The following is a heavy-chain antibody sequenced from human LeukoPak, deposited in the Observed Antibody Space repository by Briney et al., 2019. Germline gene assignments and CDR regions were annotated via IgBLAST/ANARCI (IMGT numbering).Heavy chain of an antibody. CDR3: ARQQRVVPAAPFDP. CDR2: IKQDGSEK. J-gene: IGHJ5*02. D-gene: IGHD2-2*01. Sequence: GGSLRLSCAASGFTFSSYWMSWVRQAPGKGLEWVANIKQDGSEKYYVDSVKGRFTISRDNAKNSLYLQMNSLRAEDTAVYYCARQQRVVPAAPFDPWGQGTLVTVSS. V-gene: IGHV3-7*01. CDR1: GFTFSSYW.